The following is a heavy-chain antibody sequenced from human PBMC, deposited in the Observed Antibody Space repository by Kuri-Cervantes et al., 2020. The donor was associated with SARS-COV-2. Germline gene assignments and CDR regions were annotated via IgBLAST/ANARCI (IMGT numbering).Heavy chain of an antibody. Sequence: GESLKISCGASGFKFFTYALHWVRQVPGKGLDWVAVISYDGTNKYYADAVKGRFTISRDNSKNTLYLQMNSLRPEDTGVYYCARVIVGAFDYWGQGTLVTVSS. CDR3: ARVIVGAFDY. J-gene: IGHJ4*02. CDR1: GFKFFTYA. V-gene: IGHV3-30-3*01. D-gene: IGHD3-22*01. CDR2: ISYDGTNK.